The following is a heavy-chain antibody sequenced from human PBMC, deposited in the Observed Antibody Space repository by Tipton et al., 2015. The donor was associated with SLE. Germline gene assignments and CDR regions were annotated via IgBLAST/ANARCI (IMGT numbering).Heavy chain of an antibody. D-gene: IGHD2-15*01. Sequence: SLRLSCAASGFTFSHHAFHWVRQSPGKGLEWVAVISFDGTNTFYADSLKGRFTISRDNSKNTLYLQMNSLRAEDTAVYYCAGRIGGYYGMDVWGQGTTVTVSS. CDR1: GFTFSHHA. J-gene: IGHJ6*02. V-gene: IGHV3-30*04. CDR2: ISFDGTNT. CDR3: AGRIGGYYGMDV.